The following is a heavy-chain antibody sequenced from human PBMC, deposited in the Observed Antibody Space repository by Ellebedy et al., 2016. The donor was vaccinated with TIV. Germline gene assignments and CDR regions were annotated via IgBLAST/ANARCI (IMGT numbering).Heavy chain of an antibody. CDR3: ARGDILTGYLDY. CDR1: RFTFSSYA. CDR2: ISGSGTAT. D-gene: IGHD3-9*01. Sequence: GESLKISCAASRFTFSSYAMSWVRQAPGKGLEWVSAISGSGTATYYAESVKGRFTISRDKSKNTLYLQMNSLRAEDTAVYYCARGDILTGYLDYWGQGTLVTVSS. V-gene: IGHV3-23*01. J-gene: IGHJ4*02.